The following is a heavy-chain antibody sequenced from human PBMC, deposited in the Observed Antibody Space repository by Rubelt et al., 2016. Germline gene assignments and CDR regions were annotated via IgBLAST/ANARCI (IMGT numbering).Heavy chain of an antibody. Sequence: GSTYYADSVKGRFTISRHNSKNTLYLQMNSLRAEDTAVYYCARGGPTAHDAFDIWGQGTMVTVSS. D-gene: IGHD2-21*02. J-gene: IGHJ3*02. CDR2: GST. CDR3: ARGGPTAHDAFDI. V-gene: IGHV3-53*04.